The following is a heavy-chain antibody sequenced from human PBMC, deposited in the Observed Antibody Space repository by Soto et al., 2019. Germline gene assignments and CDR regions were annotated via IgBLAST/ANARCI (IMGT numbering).Heavy chain of an antibody. CDR3: AKDERAGEDIVVVVAATAEDAFDI. J-gene: IGHJ3*02. CDR1: GFTFSSYA. V-gene: IGHV3-23*01. D-gene: IGHD2-15*01. CDR2: ISGSGGST. Sequence: GGSLRLSCAASGFTFSSYAMSWVRQAPGKGLEWVSAISGSGGSTYYADSVKGRFTISRDNSKNTLYLQMNSLRAEDTAVYYCAKDERAGEDIVVVVAATAEDAFDIWGQGTMVTVSS.